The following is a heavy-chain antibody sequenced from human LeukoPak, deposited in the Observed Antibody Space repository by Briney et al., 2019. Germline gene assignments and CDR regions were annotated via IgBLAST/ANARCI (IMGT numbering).Heavy chain of an antibody. J-gene: IGHJ4*02. CDR2: ISSSGSSRTT. V-gene: IGHV3-48*03. CDR3: ARDGRYSGYEVIDF. D-gene: IGHD5-12*01. CDR1: GFTFSSYE. Sequence: PGGSLRLSCAASGFTFSSYEMNWVRQAPGKGLEWVSYISSSGSSRTTYYADSVKGRFTVSRDNAKNSLYLQMNSLRAEDTAVYYCARDGRYSGYEVIDFWGQGSLVTVSS.